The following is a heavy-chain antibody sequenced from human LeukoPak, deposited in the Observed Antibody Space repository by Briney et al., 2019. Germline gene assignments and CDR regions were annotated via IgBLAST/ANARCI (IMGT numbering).Heavy chain of an antibody. CDR1: GYRFTNYW. V-gene: IGHV5-51*01. D-gene: IGHD2-15*01. J-gene: IGHJ3*02. Sequence: GGSPRISFQGSGYRFTNYWIAWVRPMPGKGLEWMGIIYPGDSDTRYSPSFQGQVTISADKSISTAYLQWSSLKASDTAMYYCARQVDCSGGSCYSNDIWGQGTMVTVSS. CDR2: IYPGDSDT. CDR3: ARQVDCSGGSCYSNDI.